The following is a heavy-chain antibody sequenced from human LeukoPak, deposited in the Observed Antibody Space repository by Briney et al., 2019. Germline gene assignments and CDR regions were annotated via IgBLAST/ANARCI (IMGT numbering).Heavy chain of an antibody. CDR1: GYIFTGYY. Sequence: GASVKVSCKASGYIFTGYYMHWVRQAPGQGLEWMGWINPNSGGTNYAQKFQGRVTMTRDTSISTAYMELSRLRSDDTAVYYCARGPLWFHGAFDIWGQGTMVTVSS. J-gene: IGHJ3*02. CDR3: ARGPLWFHGAFDI. D-gene: IGHD3-10*01. V-gene: IGHV1-2*02. CDR2: INPNSGGT.